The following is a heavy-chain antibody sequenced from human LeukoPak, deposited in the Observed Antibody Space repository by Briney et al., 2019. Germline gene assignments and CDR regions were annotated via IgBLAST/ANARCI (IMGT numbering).Heavy chain of an antibody. J-gene: IGHJ4*02. CDR3: ARDGWNPFTVTTGYFDY. V-gene: IGHV1-69*05. CDR2: IIPILGTA. CDR1: GGTFSSYA. D-gene: IGHD4-17*01. Sequence: SVKVSCKASGGTFSSYAISWVRQAPGQGLEWMGGIIPILGTANYAQKFQGRVTITTDESTSTAYMELSSLRSEDTAVYYCARDGWNPFTVTTGYFDYWGQGTLVTVSS.